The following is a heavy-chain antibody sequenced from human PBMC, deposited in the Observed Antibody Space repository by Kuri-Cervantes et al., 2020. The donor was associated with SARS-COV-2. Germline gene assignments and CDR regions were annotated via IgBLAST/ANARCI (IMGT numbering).Heavy chain of an antibody. CDR1: GDSVSSNTAA. D-gene: IGHD3-10*01. Sequence: SETLSLTCAISGDSVSSNTAAWNWIRQSPSRGLEWLGRTYYRSKWYNDYAVSVKSRITINPDTSRNQFSLHLNSVTPEDTAVYYSARVHPGPEFYYGMDVWGQGTTVTVSS. V-gene: IGHV6-1*01. J-gene: IGHJ6*02. CDR2: TYYRSKWYN. CDR3: ARVHPGPEFYYGMDV.